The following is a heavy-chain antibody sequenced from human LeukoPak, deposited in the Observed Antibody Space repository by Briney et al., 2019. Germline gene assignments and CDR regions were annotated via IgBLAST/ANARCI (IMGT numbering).Heavy chain of an antibody. CDR1: GGSNSSSNW. CDR2: IYHSGST. V-gene: IGHV4-4*02. D-gene: IGHD6-13*01. J-gene: IGHJ4*02. Sequence: SGTLSLTCAVSGGSNSSSNWWSWVRQPPGKGLEWIGEIYHSGSTNYNPSLKSRVTISVDKSKNQFSLKLSSVTAADTAVYYCAGSSSWYSSFFGYWGQGTLVTVSS. CDR3: AGSSSWYSSFFGY.